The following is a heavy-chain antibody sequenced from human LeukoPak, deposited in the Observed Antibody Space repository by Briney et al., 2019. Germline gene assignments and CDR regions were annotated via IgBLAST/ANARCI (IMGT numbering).Heavy chain of an antibody. Sequence: SVKVSCKASGGTFSSYAISWVRQAPGQGLEWMGGIIPIFGTANYAQKFQGSVTITADESTSTAYMELSSLRSEDTAVYYCARDLEDTMVRGAPNWFDPWGQGTLVTVSS. CDR1: GGTFSSYA. D-gene: IGHD3-10*01. CDR2: IIPIFGTA. V-gene: IGHV1-69*13. J-gene: IGHJ5*02. CDR3: ARDLEDTMVRGAPNWFDP.